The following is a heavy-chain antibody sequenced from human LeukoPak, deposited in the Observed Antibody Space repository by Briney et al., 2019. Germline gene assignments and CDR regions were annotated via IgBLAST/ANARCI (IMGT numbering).Heavy chain of an antibody. V-gene: IGHV3-30*02. D-gene: IGHD2-21*02. CDR1: GFIFSNYG. J-gene: IGHJ3*02. CDR3: ARDLWCGADCYGTFDI. Sequence: PGGSLRLSCAASGFIFSNYGMHWVRQAPGRGLEWVALTRYDESNKYYADSVKGRFTISRDNSKNTLYLQMNSLRAEDTAVYYCARDLWCGADCYGTFDIWGQGTMVSVSS. CDR2: TRYDESNK.